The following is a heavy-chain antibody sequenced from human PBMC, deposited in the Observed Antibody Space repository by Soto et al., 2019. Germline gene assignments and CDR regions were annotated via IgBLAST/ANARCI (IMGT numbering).Heavy chain of an antibody. Sequence: GASVKVSCKASGYTFTSYGISWVRQAPGQGLEWMGWISAYNGNTNYAQKLQGRVTMTTDTSTSTAYMELRSLRSDDTAVYYCARDPYDFWSGYSDGVDYWGQGTLVTVSS. CDR2: ISAYNGNT. D-gene: IGHD3-3*01. CDR1: GYTFTSYG. V-gene: IGHV1-18*01. CDR3: ARDPYDFWSGYSDGVDY. J-gene: IGHJ4*02.